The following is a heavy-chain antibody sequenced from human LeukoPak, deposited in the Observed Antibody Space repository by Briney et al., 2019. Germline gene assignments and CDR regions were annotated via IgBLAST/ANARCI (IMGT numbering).Heavy chain of an antibody. D-gene: IGHD3-22*01. V-gene: IGHV3-30*01. CDR3: ARDHYYDSSGYPSPDY. CDR2: ISYDGSNK. Sequence: GRSLRLSCSASGFTFSSYPMHWVRPAPGKGLEWLAVISYDGSNKYYADSVKGRFTISRDNYKNTLYLQMNSLRAEDKTVYYCARDHYYDSSGYPSPDYWGKGTLVTVSS. J-gene: IGHJ4*02. CDR1: GFTFSSYP.